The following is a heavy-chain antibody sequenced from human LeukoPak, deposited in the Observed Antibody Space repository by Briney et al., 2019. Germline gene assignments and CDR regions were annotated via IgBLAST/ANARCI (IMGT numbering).Heavy chain of an antibody. Sequence: SETLSLTCTLSRGSISSSSFYWGWIRQSPRKGLEWIGTIYYSGSTYYNPSLKSRVTISVDTSKNQFSLKLSSVTAADTAVYYCARAHYSSGHYSNWGQGTLVTVSS. V-gene: IGHV4-39*07. D-gene: IGHD3-22*01. CDR3: ARAHYSSGHYSN. CDR2: IYYSGST. CDR1: RGSISSSSFY. J-gene: IGHJ4*02.